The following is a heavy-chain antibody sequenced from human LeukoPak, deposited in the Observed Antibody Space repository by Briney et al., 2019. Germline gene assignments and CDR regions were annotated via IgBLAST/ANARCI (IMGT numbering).Heavy chain of an antibody. D-gene: IGHD3-10*01. CDR3: ARGRRRFRELLSWFDP. J-gene: IGHJ5*02. Sequence: PSETLSLTCAVYGGSFSGYYWSWIRQPPGKGLEWIGEINHSGSTNYNPSLKSRVTISVDTSKNQFSLKLSSVTAADTAVYYRARGRRRFRELLSWFDPWGQGTLVTVSS. V-gene: IGHV4-34*01. CDR2: INHSGST. CDR1: GGSFSGYY.